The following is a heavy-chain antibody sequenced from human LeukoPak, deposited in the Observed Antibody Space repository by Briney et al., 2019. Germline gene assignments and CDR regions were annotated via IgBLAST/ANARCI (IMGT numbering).Heavy chain of an antibody. D-gene: IGHD2-15*01. CDR1: GFTFSSYA. CDR2: ISYDGSNK. Sequence: PGRSLRLSCAPSGFTFSSYAMHCVRQAPGKGLEWVAFISYDGSNKYYADSVKGRFTIFRDNSKNTLYLQMNSLRAEDTAVYYCARDIVPYSNWFDPWGQGTLVTVSS. V-gene: IGHV3-30*01. CDR3: ARDIVPYSNWFDP. J-gene: IGHJ5*02.